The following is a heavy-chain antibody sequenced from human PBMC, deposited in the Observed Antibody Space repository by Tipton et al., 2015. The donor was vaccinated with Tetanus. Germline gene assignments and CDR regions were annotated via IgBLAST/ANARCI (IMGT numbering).Heavy chain of an antibody. CDR2: INTDKGST. J-gene: IGHJ4*02. CDR3: ARAPNRISRAYDF. CDR1: GGTFTNYA. Sequence: QSGPEVKKPGSSVKVSCKASGGTFTNYALSWVRQAPGQGLEWMGWINTDKGSTNYAQNLQGRVIMTTDTSTLTAYMELRSLISEDTAVYYCARAPNRISRAYDFWGQGTQITVSS. V-gene: IGHV1-18*01. D-gene: IGHD1-14*01.